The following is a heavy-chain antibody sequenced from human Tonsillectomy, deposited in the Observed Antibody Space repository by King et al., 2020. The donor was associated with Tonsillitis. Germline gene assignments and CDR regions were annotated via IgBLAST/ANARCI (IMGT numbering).Heavy chain of an antibody. CDR1: GFTFDDYA. J-gene: IGHJ3*02. CDR3: AKDRGSGYYKAYDAFDI. Sequence: VQLVESGGGLVQPGRSLRLSCAASGFTFDDYAMHWVRQAPGKGLEWVSGISWNSGSIGYADPVKGRFTISRDNAKNSLYLQMNSLRAEDTALYYCAKDRGSGYYKAYDAFDIWGQGTMVTVSS. CDR2: ISWNSGSI. V-gene: IGHV3-9*01. D-gene: IGHD3-3*01.